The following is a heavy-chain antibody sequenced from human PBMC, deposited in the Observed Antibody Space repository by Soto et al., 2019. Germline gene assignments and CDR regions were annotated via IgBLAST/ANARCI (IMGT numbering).Heavy chain of an antibody. D-gene: IGHD1-20*01. Sequence: GSGNLCCKAAGYTVTGFYIHWVRQAPRQGLEWMGWVNPKIGGAHYAQKFQGRVTMTRDTSVNSAYMEVTRLRSDDTAVYYCAIVNRGEDNSFDYWVQAT. CDR3: AIVNRGEDNSFDY. CDR1: GYTVTGFY. J-gene: IGHJ4*02. V-gene: IGHV1-2*02. CDR2: VNPKIGGA.